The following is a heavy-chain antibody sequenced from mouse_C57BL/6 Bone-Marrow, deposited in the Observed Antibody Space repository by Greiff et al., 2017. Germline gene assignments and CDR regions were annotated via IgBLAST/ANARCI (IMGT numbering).Heavy chain of an antibody. CDR3: ARNLLWSAWFAY. Sequence: EVHLVESGGGLVQPGESLKLSCESNEYEFPSHDMSWVRKTPEKRLELVAAINSDGGSTYYPDAMEKRFIISRDNTKKTLYLQMSSLRSEDTALYYCARNLLWSAWFAYWGQGNLVTVSA. J-gene: IGHJ3*01. CDR1: EYEFPSHD. CDR2: INSDGGST. D-gene: IGHD2-1*01. V-gene: IGHV5-2*01.